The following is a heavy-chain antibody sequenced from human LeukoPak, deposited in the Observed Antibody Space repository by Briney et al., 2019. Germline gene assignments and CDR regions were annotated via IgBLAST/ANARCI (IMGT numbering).Heavy chain of an antibody. CDR2: INHGGHT. J-gene: IGHJ4*02. CDR3: AGQRAWFGEWAFDY. D-gene: IGHD3-10*01. CDR1: SGSISINNYY. V-gene: IGHV4-39*01. Sequence: SETLSLTCTVSSGSISINNYYWGWIRQPPGKGLEWIGSINHGGHTYYNPSLKSRVTISVDTSKNQFSLKLSSVTAADTALYYCAGQRAWFGEWAFDYWGQGTLVTVSS.